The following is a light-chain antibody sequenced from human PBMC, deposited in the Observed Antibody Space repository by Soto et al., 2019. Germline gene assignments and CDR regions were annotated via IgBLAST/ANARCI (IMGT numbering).Light chain of an antibody. V-gene: IGLV2-14*01. J-gene: IGLJ1*01. Sequence: QSVLTQPASLSGSPGQSITISCTGTSSDIGAYNYVSWYQQHPGKAPKLIIYDVSNRPSGVSNRFSGSKSDDTASLAISGLQPEDEADYYCCSYTSTYTRVFGTGTKVTVL. CDR1: SSDIGAYNY. CDR2: DVS. CDR3: CSYTSTYTRV.